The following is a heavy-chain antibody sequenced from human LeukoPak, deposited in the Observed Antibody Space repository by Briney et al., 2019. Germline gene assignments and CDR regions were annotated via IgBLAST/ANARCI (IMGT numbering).Heavy chain of an antibody. J-gene: IGHJ6*04. Sequence: PGGSLRLSCAASGFTFSSYAMSWVRQAPGKGLEWVSANSGSGGSTYYADSVKGRFTNSRDNSKNTLYLQMNSLRAEDTAVYYCAKARYYYGSGAKDVWGKGTTVTVSS. CDR1: GFTFSSYA. CDR2: NSGSGGST. V-gene: IGHV3-23*01. CDR3: AKARYYYGSGAKDV. D-gene: IGHD3-10*01.